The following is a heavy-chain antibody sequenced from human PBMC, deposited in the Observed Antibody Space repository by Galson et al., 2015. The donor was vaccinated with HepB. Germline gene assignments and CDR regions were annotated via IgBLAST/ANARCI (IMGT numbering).Heavy chain of an antibody. V-gene: IGHV3-23*01. D-gene: IGHD2-2*01. CDR3: TKSGLSGPVPAAIDF. CDR1: QFTFSSYA. Sequence: SLRLSCAASQFTFSSYAMSWVRRAPGKGLEWVSVISSSGDTIYYSDSVRGRFTISRDNSKNTLYLQMNSLRVEDTAVYYCTKSGLSGPVPAAIDFWGQGTLITVSS. J-gene: IGHJ4*02. CDR2: ISSSGDTI.